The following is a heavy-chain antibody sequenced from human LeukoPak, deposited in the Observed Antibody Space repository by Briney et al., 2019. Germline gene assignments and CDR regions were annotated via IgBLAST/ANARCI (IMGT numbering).Heavy chain of an antibody. CDR3: ARGFSGSYDY. V-gene: IGHV3-30*09. CDR2: ISSDGNSK. D-gene: IGHD1-26*01. J-gene: IGHJ4*02. CDR1: GFSFSSYS. Sequence: GGSLRLSCAASGFSFSSYSIHWVRQAPGKGLEWVAVISSDGNSKNFALSVKGRFAISRDNAKNSLYLQMNSLRAEDTAVYYCARGFSGSYDYWGQGTLVTVSS.